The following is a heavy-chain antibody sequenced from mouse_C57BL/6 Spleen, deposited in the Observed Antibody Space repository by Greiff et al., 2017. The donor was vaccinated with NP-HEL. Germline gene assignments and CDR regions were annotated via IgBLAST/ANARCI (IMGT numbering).Heavy chain of an antibody. CDR1: GFSLTSYG. J-gene: IGHJ4*01. Sequence: LVAPSQSLSITCTVSGFSLTSYGVPWVRQPPGKGLEWLVVIWSDGSTTYNSALKSRLSISKDNSKSQVFLKMNSPQTDDTAMYYCARHDDYVDAMDYWGQGTSVTVSS. CDR3: ARHDDYVDAMDY. V-gene: IGHV2-6-2*01. D-gene: IGHD2-4*01. CDR2: IWSDGST.